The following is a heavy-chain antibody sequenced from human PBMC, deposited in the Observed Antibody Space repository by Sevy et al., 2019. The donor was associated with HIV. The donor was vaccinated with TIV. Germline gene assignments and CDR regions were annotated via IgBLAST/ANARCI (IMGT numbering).Heavy chain of an antibody. CDR2: LSFVCGEI. CDR3: AREGCTKPHDY. V-gene: IGHV3-23*01. CDR1: GFTFSKYS. D-gene: IGHD2-8*01. J-gene: IGHJ4*02. Sequence: GGSLRLSCAASGFTFSKYSMSWVRQPPGKGLEWVSTLSFVCGEINYADSVKGRFTISRDNSKSSVYLQIINLRPEDTAVYYCAREGCTKPHDYWGQGTLVTVSS.